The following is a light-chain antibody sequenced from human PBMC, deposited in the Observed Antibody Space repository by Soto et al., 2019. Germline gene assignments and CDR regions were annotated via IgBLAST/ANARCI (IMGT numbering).Light chain of an antibody. J-gene: IGLJ2*01. CDR2: VNT. CDR3: QSYDNALGVV. Sequence: QSVLTQPPSVSGAPGQRVTISCTGSSSNIGAGYDVHWYQHLPGTAPKLLIFVNTNRPSGVPYRFSGSKSGFSASLAITGIQAEDEADYYCQSYDNALGVVLGGGNKLTVL. CDR1: SSNIGAGYD. V-gene: IGLV1-40*01.